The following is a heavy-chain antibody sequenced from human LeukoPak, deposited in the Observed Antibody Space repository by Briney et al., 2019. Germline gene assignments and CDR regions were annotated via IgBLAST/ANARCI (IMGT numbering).Heavy chain of an antibody. J-gene: IGHJ3*02. D-gene: IGHD1-1*01. CDR1: GFTFSNYA. CDR2: ISGGGNT. V-gene: IGHV3-23*01. Sequence: GGSLRLSCAASGFTFSNYAMGWVRQAPGKGLEWVSTISGGGNTFYSDSVKGRFTISRDNSKSTAYLQMNSLRAEDTALYYCAKDGQLGSSDAFDIWGRGTMVTVSS. CDR3: AKDGQLGSSDAFDI.